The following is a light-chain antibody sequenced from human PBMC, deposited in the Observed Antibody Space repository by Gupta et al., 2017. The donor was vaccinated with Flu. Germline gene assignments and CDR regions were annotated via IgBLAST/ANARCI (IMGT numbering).Light chain of an antibody. CDR1: KLGDKY. J-gene: IGLJ2*01. V-gene: IGLV3-1*01. Sequence: SSELTQPPSVSVSPGQTASITCSGDKLGDKYTCWYQQKAGQSPLLVVYQDTNRPSGIPERFSGSNSGNTATLTISGTQAMDEADYYCQTGDTSTYVVFGGGTKLTVL. CDR3: QTGDTSTYVV. CDR2: QDT.